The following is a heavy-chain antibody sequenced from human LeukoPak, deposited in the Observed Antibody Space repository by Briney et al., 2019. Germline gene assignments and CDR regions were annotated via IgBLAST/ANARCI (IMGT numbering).Heavy chain of an antibody. J-gene: IGHJ4*02. Sequence: PGGSLRLSCAASGFTFSAYWMSWVRQAPGKGLQWVANIKKDGSEKYYVDSMKGRFTISRDNAENSVYLQMNSLRAEDTAVYYCARARPGTRLDYWGQGTLVTVSS. V-gene: IGHV3-7*04. CDR3: ARARPGTRLDY. D-gene: IGHD1-26*01. CDR2: IKKDGSEK. CDR1: GFTFSAYW.